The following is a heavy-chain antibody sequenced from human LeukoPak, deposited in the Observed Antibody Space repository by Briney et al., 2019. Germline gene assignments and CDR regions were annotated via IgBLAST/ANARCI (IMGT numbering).Heavy chain of an antibody. CDR3: ARDAQGGGSYYFDY. CDR2: ISYDGSNK. J-gene: IGHJ4*02. CDR1: GFTFSSHA. V-gene: IGHV3-30-3*01. Sequence: GRSLRLSCAASGFTFSSHAMHWVRQAPGKGLEWVAVISYDGSNKYYADSVKGRFTISRDNSKNTLYLQMNSLRAEDTAVYYCARDAQGGGSYYFDYWGQGTLVTVSS. D-gene: IGHD1-26*01.